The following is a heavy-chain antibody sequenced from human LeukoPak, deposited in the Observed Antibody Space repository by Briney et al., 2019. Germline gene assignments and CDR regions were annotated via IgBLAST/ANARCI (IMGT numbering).Heavy chain of an antibody. CDR3: ARHLIPTVPYSPFDY. V-gene: IGHV4-39*01. CDR2: IFYSGNT. CDR1: GGSISSSSYY. Sequence: SETLSLTCTVSGGSISSSSYYWGWIRQPPGEGLEWIGTIFYSGNTYYNPSLKSRVTISVDTSKNQFSLKVSSVTAADTAVYCCARHLIPTVPYSPFDYWGQGTLVTVSS. J-gene: IGHJ4*02. D-gene: IGHD2-21*01.